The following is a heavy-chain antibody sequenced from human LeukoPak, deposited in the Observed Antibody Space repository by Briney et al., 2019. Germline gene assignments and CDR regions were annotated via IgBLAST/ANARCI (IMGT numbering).Heavy chain of an antibody. V-gene: IGHV3-7*03. J-gene: IGHJ4*02. D-gene: IGHD6-19*01. CDR2: IKQDGSEK. Sequence: PGGSLRLSCAASGFTFSSYWMSWVRQVPGKGLEWVANIKQDGSEKYYVDSVKGRFTISRDNAKNSLYLQMNSLRAEDTAVYYCARGPVPWLTADYFDYWGQGTLVTVSS. CDR1: GFTFSSYW. CDR3: ARGPVPWLTADYFDY.